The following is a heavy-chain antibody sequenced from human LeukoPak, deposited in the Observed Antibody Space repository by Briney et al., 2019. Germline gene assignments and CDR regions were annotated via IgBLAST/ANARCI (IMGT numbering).Heavy chain of an antibody. V-gene: IGHV1-18*01. CDR3: ARDPPTVVTRGDFDY. CDR2: ISAYNGNT. CDR1: GYTFTSYG. Sequence: ASVNVSCKASGYTFTSYGISWVRQAPGQGLEWMGWISAYNGNTNYEQKLQGRVTMTTDTSTSTAYMELRSLRSDDTAVYYFARDPPTVVTRGDFDYWGQGTLVTVSS. D-gene: IGHD4-23*01. J-gene: IGHJ4*02.